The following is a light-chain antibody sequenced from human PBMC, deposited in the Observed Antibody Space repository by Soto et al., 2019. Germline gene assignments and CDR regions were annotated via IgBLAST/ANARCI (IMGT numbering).Light chain of an antibody. CDR3: QQYNSYSYT. CDR1: QSISSW. V-gene: IGKV1-5*03. CDR2: KAS. J-gene: IGKJ2*01. Sequence: DIPMTQSPSTLSASVGDRVTITCRASQSISSWLAWYQQKPGKAPKLLIYKASNLETGVPSRFSGSGSGTEFTLTISSLQPEDFATYYCQQYNSYSYTLGQGTKLEIK.